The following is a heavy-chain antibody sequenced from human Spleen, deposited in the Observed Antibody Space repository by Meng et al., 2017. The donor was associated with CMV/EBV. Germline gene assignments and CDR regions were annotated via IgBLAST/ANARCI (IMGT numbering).Heavy chain of an antibody. V-gene: IGHV3-30-3*01. CDR1: GFTFSSYA. J-gene: IGHJ4*02. Sequence: GGSLRLSCAASGFTFSSYAMHWVRQAPGKGLEWVAVISYDGSNKYYADSVKGRFTISRDNSKNTLYLQMNSLRAEDTAVYYCARGILGGEPWGQGTLVTVSS. CDR2: ISYDGSNK. D-gene: IGHD3-16*01. CDR3: ARGILGGEP.